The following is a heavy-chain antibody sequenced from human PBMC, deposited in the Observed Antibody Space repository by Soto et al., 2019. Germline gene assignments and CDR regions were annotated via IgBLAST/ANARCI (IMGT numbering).Heavy chain of an antibody. CDR3: AKWNYYDSSGYRYYYYGMDV. D-gene: IGHD3-22*01. J-gene: IGHJ6*02. V-gene: IGHV3-23*01. CDR1: GFTFSSYA. Sequence: GGSLRLSCAASGFTFSSYAMSWVRQAPGKGLEWVSAISGSGGSTYYADSVKGRFTISRDNSKNTLYLQMNSLRAEDTAVYYCAKWNYYDSSGYRYYYYGMDVWGQGTTVTVS. CDR2: ISGSGGST.